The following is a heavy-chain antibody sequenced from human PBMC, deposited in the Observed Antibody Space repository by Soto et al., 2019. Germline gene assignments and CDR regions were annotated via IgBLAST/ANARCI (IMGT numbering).Heavy chain of an antibody. V-gene: IGHV3-33*01. D-gene: IGHD6-13*01. CDR2: IWYDGTNK. Sequence: QVQLVESGGGVVQPGRSLRLSCAASGFTLSSYGMHWVRQAPGKGLEWVAVIWYDGTNKYYADSVKAKNTLYLQMNSLRAEDTAVYYCARDRGAAAGTRYYYGMDVWGQGTTVTVSS. J-gene: IGHJ6*02. CDR3: ARDRGAAAGTRYYYGMDV. CDR1: GFTLSSYG.